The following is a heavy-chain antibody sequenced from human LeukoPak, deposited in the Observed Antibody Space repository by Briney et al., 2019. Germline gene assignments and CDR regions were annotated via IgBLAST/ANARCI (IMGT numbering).Heavy chain of an antibody. CDR1: GYSFTTYW. CDR3: ARHTTSEQWPVGDS. Sequence: GESLKISCQGSGYSFTTYWIGWVRQMPGKGLEWMGIIYPGDSDTRYSPSFQGQVTISADKSISTAYLQWSSLKASDTGMYYCARHTTSEQWPVGDSWGQGTLVTVSS. J-gene: IGHJ4*02. CDR2: IYPGDSDT. V-gene: IGHV5-51*01. D-gene: IGHD1/OR15-1a*01.